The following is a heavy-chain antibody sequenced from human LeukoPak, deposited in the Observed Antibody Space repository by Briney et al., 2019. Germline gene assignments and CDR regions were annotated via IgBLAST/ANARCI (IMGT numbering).Heavy chain of an antibody. Sequence: SETLSLTCTVSGGSISSYYWSWIRHPPGKGLEWIGEINHSGSTNYNPSLKSRVTLSLDTSKNQFSLKLSSVTAADTAVYYCARGGYCGGDCYENDAFDIWGQGTMVTVSS. CDR3: ARGGYCGGDCYENDAFDI. J-gene: IGHJ3*02. V-gene: IGHV4-34*01. CDR1: GGSISSYY. CDR2: INHSGST. D-gene: IGHD2-21*02.